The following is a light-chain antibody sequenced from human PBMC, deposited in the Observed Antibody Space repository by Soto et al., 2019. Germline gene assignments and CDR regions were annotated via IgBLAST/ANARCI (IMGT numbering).Light chain of an antibody. V-gene: IGLV2-23*01. CDR1: SSDVGRYNL. J-gene: IGLJ2*01. Sequence: QSALTQPASVSGSPGQSITISCTGTSSDVGRYNLVSWYQQHPGKAPKLMIYEGSKRPSGVSNRFSGSKSGNTASLTISGLQAEDVADYYCCSLAGRSTSVVFGGGTKLTVL. CDR2: EGS. CDR3: CSLAGRSTSVV.